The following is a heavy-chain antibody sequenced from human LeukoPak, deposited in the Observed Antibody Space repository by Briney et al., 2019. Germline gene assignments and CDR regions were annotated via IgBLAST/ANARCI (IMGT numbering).Heavy chain of an antibody. CDR1: GFTFSSYW. CDR2: IYSGGST. D-gene: IGHD3-22*01. Sequence: GGSLRLSCAASGFTFSSYWMHWVRQAPGKGLEWVSVIYSGGSTYYADSVKGRFTISRDNSKNTLYLQMNSLRAEDTAVYYCAKSKRGVSRDYDSSGYYYRYFDYWGQGTLVTVSS. CDR3: AKSKRGVSRDYDSSGYYYRYFDY. J-gene: IGHJ4*02. V-gene: IGHV3-66*01.